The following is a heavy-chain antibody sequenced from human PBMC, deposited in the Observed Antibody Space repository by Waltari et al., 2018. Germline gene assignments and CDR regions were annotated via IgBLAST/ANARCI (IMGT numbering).Heavy chain of an antibody. CDR1: GFTFSDRG. CDR2: ISYEGSDK. CDR3: ATTIISPGAFDV. Sequence: QVQLVESGGGLVQSGGSLRLSCSASGFTFSDRGMHWVRQAPGKGLGWVAFISYEGSDKVFGVSVKGRFTISRDNAKNTVSLLMNSLKSEDTAVYYCATTIISPGAFDVWGQGTMVSVSS. D-gene: IGHD1-1*01. J-gene: IGHJ3*01. V-gene: IGHV3-30*03.